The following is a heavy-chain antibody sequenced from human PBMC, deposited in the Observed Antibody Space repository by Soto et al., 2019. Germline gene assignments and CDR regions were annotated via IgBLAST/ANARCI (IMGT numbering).Heavy chain of an antibody. Sequence: SVKVSCKASGGTFSSYAIRWVRQAPGQGFEWMGGIIPIFGTANYAQKFQGRVTITADEPTSTAFMELSSLMSEDTAGYYCAREEILRLRDYDYDSSGYSTFDYWGRG. D-gene: IGHD3-22*01. V-gene: IGHV1-69*13. CDR1: GGTFSSYA. CDR3: AREEILRLRDYDYDSSGYSTFDY. CDR2: IIPIFGTA. J-gene: IGHJ4*02.